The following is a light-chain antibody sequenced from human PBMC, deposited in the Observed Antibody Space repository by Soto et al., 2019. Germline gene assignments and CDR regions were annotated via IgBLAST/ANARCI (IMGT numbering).Light chain of an antibody. Sequence: QPVLTQPASVSGSPGQSITVSCTGTTGDVGGYNYVSWYQQHPGKAPKLIIYEVTNRPSGVSNRFSASKSGNTASLTISGRQADDEADYYCSSYTSSDTLVVFGTGTKLTVL. CDR2: EVT. CDR1: TGDVGGYNY. V-gene: IGLV2-14*01. CDR3: SSYTSSDTLVV. J-gene: IGLJ1*01.